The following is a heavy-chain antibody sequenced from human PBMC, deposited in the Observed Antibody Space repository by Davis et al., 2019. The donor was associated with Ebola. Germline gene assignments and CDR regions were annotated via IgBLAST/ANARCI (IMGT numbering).Heavy chain of an antibody. J-gene: IGHJ4*02. D-gene: IGHD4-23*01. CDR2: IIPIFATA. V-gene: IGHV1-69*06. CDR1: GGTFSNYA. CDR3: ARHRYGGADY. Sequence: SVQVSCKASGGTFSNYAISWVRQAPGQGLEWMGGIIPIFATANYAQKFQGRVTITADKSTSTAYMELSSLRSDDTAVYYCARHRYGGADYWGQGTLVTVSS.